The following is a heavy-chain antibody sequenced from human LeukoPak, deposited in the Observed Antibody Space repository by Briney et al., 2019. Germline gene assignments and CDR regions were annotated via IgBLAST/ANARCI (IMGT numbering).Heavy chain of an antibody. CDR2: ISAYNGNT. CDR3: ARVVSSWQEFDY. Sequence: ASVNVSCKASGYTFTSYGISWVRQAPGQGPEWMGWISAYNGNTNYAQKLQGRVTMTTDTSTSTAYMELRSLRSDDTAVYYCARVVSSWQEFDYWGQGTLVTVSS. V-gene: IGHV1-18*01. D-gene: IGHD6-13*01. J-gene: IGHJ4*02. CDR1: GYTFTSYG.